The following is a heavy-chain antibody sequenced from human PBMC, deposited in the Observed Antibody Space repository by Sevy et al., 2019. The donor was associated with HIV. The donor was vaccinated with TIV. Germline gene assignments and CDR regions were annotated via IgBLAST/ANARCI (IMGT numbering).Heavy chain of an antibody. CDR1: GYTFTSYG. V-gene: IGHV1-18*01. Sequence: ASVKVSCKASGYTFTSYGIRWVRQAPGQGLEWMGWISAYNGNTNYAQKLQGRVTMTTDTSTSTAYMELRSLRSDDTAVYYCARGRRNPYYYGMDVWGQGTTVTVSS. J-gene: IGHJ6*02. D-gene: IGHD4-4*01. CDR3: ARGRRNPYYYGMDV. CDR2: ISAYNGNT.